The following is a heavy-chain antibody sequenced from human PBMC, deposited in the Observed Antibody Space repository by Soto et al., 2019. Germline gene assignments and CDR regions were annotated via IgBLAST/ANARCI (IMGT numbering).Heavy chain of an antibody. J-gene: IGHJ6*02. D-gene: IGHD3-22*01. CDR2: IIPIFGTA. CDR1: GGTFSSYA. V-gene: IGHV1-69*13. CDR3: ARRDSSGYRYYYCGMDV. Sequence: VASVKVSCKASGGTFSSYAISWVRQAPGQGLEWMGGIIPIFGTANYAQKFQGRVTITADESTSTAYMELSSLRSEDTAVYYCARRDSSGYRYYYCGMDVWGQGTTVTVSS.